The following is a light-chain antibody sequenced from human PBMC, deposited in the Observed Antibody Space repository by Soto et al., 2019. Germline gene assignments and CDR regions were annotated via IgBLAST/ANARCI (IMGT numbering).Light chain of an antibody. CDR2: GAS. J-gene: IGKJ1*01. Sequence: EIVLTQSPCTLSLSPLERSTLSCRASQSVTSSYLGWYQQKPGQAPRLLISGASSRATGIPDRFSGSGSGTDFTLTISRLEPEDFAVYYCDQSGTSPWTFGQGTKVDIK. CDR1: QSVTSSY. V-gene: IGKV3-20*01. CDR3: DQSGTSPWT.